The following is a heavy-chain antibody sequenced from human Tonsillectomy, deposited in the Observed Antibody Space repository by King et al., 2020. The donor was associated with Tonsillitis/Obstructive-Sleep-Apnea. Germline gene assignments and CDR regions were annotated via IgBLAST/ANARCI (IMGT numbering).Heavy chain of an antibody. CDR2: IYHSGSS. CDR3: ARGPDSSGRDAFDL. Sequence: VQLQESGPGLVRPSGTLFLTCAVSGGSISTDKWWRWVRQSPGKGLEWIGEIYHSGSSNSNPSLKSRVTISLDRSKNQFSLRLNFVTAADTALYYCARGPDSSGRDAFDLWGQGTMVTVSS. J-gene: IGHJ3*01. V-gene: IGHV4-4*02. D-gene: IGHD6-19*01. CDR1: GGSISTDKW.